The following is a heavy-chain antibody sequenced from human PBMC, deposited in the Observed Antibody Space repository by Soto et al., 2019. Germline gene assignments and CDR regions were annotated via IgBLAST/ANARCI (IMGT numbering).Heavy chain of an antibody. D-gene: IGHD3-10*01. V-gene: IGHV3-23*01. CDR2: MSASGGKT. Sequence: EVQLLESGGGLVQPGGSLRLSCAASGFTFSNYDMTWVRQAPGKGLEWVSVMSASGGKTYYADSVKGRFTISRDNSKNTLYLQMNSLRVEDTAVYYCAKQEVTGARSLFAHWGQGTLVTVSS. CDR1: GFTFSNYD. CDR3: AKQEVTGARSLFAH. J-gene: IGHJ4*02.